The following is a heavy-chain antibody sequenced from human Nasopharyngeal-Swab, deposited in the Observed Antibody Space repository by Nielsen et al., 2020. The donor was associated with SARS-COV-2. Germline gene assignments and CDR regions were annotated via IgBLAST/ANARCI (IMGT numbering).Heavy chain of an antibody. CDR3: AKDVHGDYGGIDY. Sequence: GESLKISCAASGFTFSSSGMDWVRQAPGKGLEWVAVISYDGSNEYYGDSVKGRFTISRDNSKNMLYLQMNSLRVDDTAVYYCAKDVHGDYGGIDYWGQGILVTVSS. V-gene: IGHV3-30*18. CDR2: ISYDGSNE. J-gene: IGHJ4*02. CDR1: GFTFSSSG. D-gene: IGHD4-17*01.